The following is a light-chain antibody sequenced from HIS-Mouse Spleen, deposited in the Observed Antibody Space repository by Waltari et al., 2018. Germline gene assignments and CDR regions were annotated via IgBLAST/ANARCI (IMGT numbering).Light chain of an antibody. Sequence: SYELTQPPSVSVSPGQTARITRSGDALPTKYAYWYQQKSGQAPVLVIYEDSKRPSGIPERFSGSSSGTMATLTISGAQVEDEADYYCYSTDSSGNHRRVFGGGTKLTVL. J-gene: IGLJ3*02. V-gene: IGLV3-10*01. CDR3: YSTDSSGNHRRV. CDR1: ALPTKY. CDR2: EDS.